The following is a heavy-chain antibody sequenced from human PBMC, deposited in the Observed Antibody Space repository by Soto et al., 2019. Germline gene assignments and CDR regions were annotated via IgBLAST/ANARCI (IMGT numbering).Heavy chain of an antibody. J-gene: IGHJ6*02. Sequence: QVQLQQWGAGLLKPSETLSLTCAVYGGSFSGYYWSWIRQPPGKGLEWIGEINHSGSTNYNPSLKSRVTISVDTSKNQFSLKLSSVTAADTAVYYCARAEGVTGYSSGWYSGMDVWGQGTTVTVSS. V-gene: IGHV4-34*01. CDR2: INHSGST. CDR3: ARAEGVTGYSSGWYSGMDV. D-gene: IGHD6-19*01. CDR1: GGSFSGYY.